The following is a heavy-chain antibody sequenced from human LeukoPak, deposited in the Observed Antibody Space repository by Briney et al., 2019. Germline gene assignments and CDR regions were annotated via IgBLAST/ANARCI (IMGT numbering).Heavy chain of an antibody. J-gene: IGHJ4*02. V-gene: IGHV3-7*01. CDR2: IKHDGSEK. CDR1: GFTFSQYY. D-gene: IGHD4/OR15-4a*01. Sequence: GGSLTLSCAASGFTFSQYYMSWVRQNPEEGLEWVANIKHDGSEKYYVDSVKGRFTISRDNAKNSLSLQMNSLRAEDTGVYYCGSDRGAADYWGQGIVVTVSS. CDR3: GSDRGAADY.